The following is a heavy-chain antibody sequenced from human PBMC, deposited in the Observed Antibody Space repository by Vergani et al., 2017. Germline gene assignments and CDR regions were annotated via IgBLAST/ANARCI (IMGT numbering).Heavy chain of an antibody. J-gene: IGHJ6*03. CDR1: GFSFPGYA. V-gene: IGHV3-23*01. CDR2: VSGSSATP. D-gene: IGHD1-26*01. Sequence: EVQLLESGGGLVQPGGSLRLSCEASGFSFPGYAMSWVRQAPGKGLEWVSSVSGSSATPYYADSVKGRFIISRDNSKNTLHLQMNSLRAEDTAVYYCAKDQEPYYYYYMDVWGKGTTVTVSS. CDR3: AKDQEPYYYYYMDV.